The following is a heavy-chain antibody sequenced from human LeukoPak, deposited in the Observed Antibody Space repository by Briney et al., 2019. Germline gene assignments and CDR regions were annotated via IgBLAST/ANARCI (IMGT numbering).Heavy chain of an antibody. CDR2: IIPIFGTA. J-gene: IGHJ5*02. CDR3: ARDRVYSNYYNWFDP. D-gene: IGHD4-11*01. CDR1: GYTFTSYA. Sequence: GASVKVSCKASGYTFTSYAISWVRQAPGQGLEWMGGIIPIFGTANYAQKFQGRVTITADESTSTAYMELSSLRSEDTAVYYCARDRVYSNYYNWFDPWGQGTLVTVSS. V-gene: IGHV1-69*13.